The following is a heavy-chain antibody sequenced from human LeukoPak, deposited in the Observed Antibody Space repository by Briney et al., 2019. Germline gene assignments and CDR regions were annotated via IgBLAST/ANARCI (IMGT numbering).Heavy chain of an antibody. J-gene: IGHJ3*02. V-gene: IGHV3-64*01. Sequence: PGGSLRLSCASSGFTFRSYSMHWVRQAPGKGLEYVSAISRSGGDTYYASSVEGRFTISRDNSKNTLYLQMGSLREEDMAVYYCARVGGNDAFDIWGRGTMVTVSS. CDR2: ISRSGGDT. CDR3: ARVGGNDAFDI. CDR1: GFTFRSYS.